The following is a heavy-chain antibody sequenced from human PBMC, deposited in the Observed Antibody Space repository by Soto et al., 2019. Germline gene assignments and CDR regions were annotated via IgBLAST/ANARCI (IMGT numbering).Heavy chain of an antibody. D-gene: IGHD5-12*01. V-gene: IGHV4-34*01. Sequence: SETLSLTCAVYGGSFSGYYWSWIRQPPGKGLEWIGEINHSGSTNYNPSLKSRVTISVDTSKNQFSLKLSSVTAADTAVYYCARNTGKRWLQPYYYGMDVWGQGTTVTVSS. J-gene: IGHJ6*02. CDR1: GGSFSGYY. CDR3: ARNTGKRWLQPYYYGMDV. CDR2: INHSGST.